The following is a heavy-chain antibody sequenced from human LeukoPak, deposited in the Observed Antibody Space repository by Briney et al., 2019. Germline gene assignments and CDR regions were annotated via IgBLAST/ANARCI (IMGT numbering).Heavy chain of an antibody. V-gene: IGHV4-34*01. CDR1: GGSFSGYY. J-gene: IGHJ4*02. Sequence: SETLSLTCAAYGGSFSGYYWSWIRQFPGKGLEWIGNIYNIGSVTYKPSLRSRVTMSIDMSKKQLSLRLTSVTAADTAVYFCATNSSGSALDYWGQGILVTVSS. CDR3: ATNSSGSALDY. D-gene: IGHD3-22*01. CDR2: IYNIGSV.